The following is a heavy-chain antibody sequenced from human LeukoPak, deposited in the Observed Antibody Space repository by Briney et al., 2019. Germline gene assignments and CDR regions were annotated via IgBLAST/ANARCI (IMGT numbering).Heavy chain of an antibody. CDR2: ISGSGGST. J-gene: IGHJ6*02. CDR1: GFTFSSYA. D-gene: IGHD3-10*01. V-gene: IGHV3-23*01. CDR3: AKGSFMVRFYGMDV. Sequence: GGSLRLSCAASGFTFSSYAMSWVRQAPGKGLEWVSAISGSGGSTYYADSVKGWFTISRDNSKNTLYLQMNSLRAEDTAVYYCAKGSFMVRFYGMDVWGQGTTVTVSS.